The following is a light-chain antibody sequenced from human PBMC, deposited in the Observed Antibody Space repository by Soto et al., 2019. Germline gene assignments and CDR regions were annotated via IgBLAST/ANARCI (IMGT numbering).Light chain of an antibody. CDR1: SSNVGSYKL. CDR2: EVN. J-gene: IGLJ1*01. Sequence: QSALTQPASVSGSPGQSITISCTGTSSNVGSYKLVSWYQQHPGKAPKLMIFEVNKRPSGVSNRFSGSKSGNTASLTISGLRAEDEADYYCCSYVGRNTYVFGTGTKLTVL. CDR3: CSYVGRNTYV. V-gene: IGLV2-23*02.